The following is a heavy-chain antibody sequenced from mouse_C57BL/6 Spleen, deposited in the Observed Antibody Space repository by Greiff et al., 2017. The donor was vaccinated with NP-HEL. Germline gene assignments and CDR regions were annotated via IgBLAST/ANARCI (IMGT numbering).Heavy chain of an antibody. CDR3: ARDYGSSPYWYFDV. CDR2: IYPRSGNT. V-gene: IGHV1-81*01. CDR1: GYTFTSYG. J-gene: IGHJ1*03. Sequence: VKLVESGAELARPGASVKLSCKASGYTFTSYGISWVKQRTGQGLEWIGEIYPRSGNTYYNEKFKGKATLTADKSSSTAYMELRSLTSEDSAVYFCARDYGSSPYWYFDVWGTGTTVTVSS. D-gene: IGHD1-1*01.